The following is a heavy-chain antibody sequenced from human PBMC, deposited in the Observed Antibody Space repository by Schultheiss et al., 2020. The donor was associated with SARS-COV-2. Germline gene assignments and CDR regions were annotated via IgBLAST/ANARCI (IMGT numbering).Heavy chain of an antibody. CDR3: ASSVVTAIEFDY. Sequence: SETLSLTCTVSGGSISSSSYYWGWIRQPPGKGLEWIGSIYYNGGTYYKSSLKSRVTISVDTSKNQFYLKLSSVTAADTAVYYCASSVVTAIEFDYWGQGTLVTVSS. V-gene: IGHV4-39*01. J-gene: IGHJ4*02. CDR2: IYYNGGT. CDR1: GGSISSSSYY. D-gene: IGHD2-21*02.